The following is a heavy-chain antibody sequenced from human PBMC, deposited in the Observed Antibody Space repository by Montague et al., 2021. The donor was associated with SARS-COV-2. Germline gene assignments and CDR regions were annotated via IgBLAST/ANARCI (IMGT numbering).Heavy chain of an antibody. J-gene: IGHJ3*02. V-gene: IGHV6-1*01. CDR2: TYYRSKWDS. CDR1: GDSVSSKSVA. CDR3: ASSGITLTGLDAFDI. Sequence: CAIFGDSVSSKSVAWNWIRQSPSRGLEWLGRTYYRSKWDSDYAEXVKRRLVITPDTSKNQVSLQLNSVIPEDTAVYFCASSGITLTGLDAFDIWGQGTMVTVSS. D-gene: IGHD3-9*01.